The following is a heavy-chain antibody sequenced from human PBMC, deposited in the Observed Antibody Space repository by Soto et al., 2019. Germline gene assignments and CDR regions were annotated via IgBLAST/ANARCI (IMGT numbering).Heavy chain of an antibody. Sequence: SQTLSLACAISWGSVSSNTATWNVVRQSPSRGLEWLGRTYYRSNWNFDYALSVKSRITINPDTSKNQFSLQLNSLTPEDTAVYYCAGELDIHHGLGYWGPGTSVTVSS. CDR2: TYYRSNWNF. V-gene: IGHV6-1*01. D-gene: IGHD6-19*01. J-gene: IGHJ4*02. CDR3: AGELDIHHGLGY. CDR1: WGSVSSNTAT.